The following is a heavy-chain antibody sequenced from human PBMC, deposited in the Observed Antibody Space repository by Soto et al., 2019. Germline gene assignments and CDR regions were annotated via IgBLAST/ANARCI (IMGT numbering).Heavy chain of an antibody. CDR2: INPNSGGT. CDR1: GYTFIGYY. Sequence: ASVKVSCKASGYTFIGYYMHWVRQAPGQGLEWMGWINPNSGGTNSAQKFQGRVTMTRDTSISTAYMELSRLRYDDTAVYSCARESLDRDDAFDIWGQGTMVTVSS. J-gene: IGHJ3*02. V-gene: IGHV1-2*02. CDR3: ARESLDRDDAFDI. D-gene: IGHD1-1*01.